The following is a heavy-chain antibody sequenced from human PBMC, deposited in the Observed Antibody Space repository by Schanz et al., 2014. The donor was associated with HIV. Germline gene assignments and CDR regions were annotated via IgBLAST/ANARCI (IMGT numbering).Heavy chain of an antibody. J-gene: IGHJ4*02. Sequence: QLQLQESGSGLVKPSQTLSLTCAVSGGSISSADYSWSWIRLPPGKGLEWIGNIDHSGSTYYNPSPKSRSPFSTHSSKTQFPLNLPPVTAADTAVYYCASLYSHFFDNWGQGTLVTVSS. D-gene: IGHD2-21*01. V-gene: IGHV4-30-2*01. CDR3: ASLYSHFFDN. CDR1: GGSISSADYS. CDR2: IDHSGST.